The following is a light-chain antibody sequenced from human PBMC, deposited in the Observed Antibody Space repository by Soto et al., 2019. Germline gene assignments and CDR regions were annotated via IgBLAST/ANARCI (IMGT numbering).Light chain of an antibody. CDR2: DAS. V-gene: IGKV3-11*01. CDR1: QSVSSY. Sequence: EIVLTQSPATLSLSPGERATLSCRASQSVSSYLAWYQQKPGQAPRLLIYDASNTSTGIPARFSGSGSGTDFTLTISSLEPEDLAVYYCQQRSNWPPLTFGGGTKVEIK. J-gene: IGKJ4*01. CDR3: QQRSNWPPLT.